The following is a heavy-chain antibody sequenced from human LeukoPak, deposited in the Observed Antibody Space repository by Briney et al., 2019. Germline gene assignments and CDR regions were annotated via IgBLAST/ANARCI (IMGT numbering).Heavy chain of an antibody. CDR2: IYTGGST. Sequence: GGSLRLSCAASGFSINHYYMTWIRQTPGKGLDWVSVIYTGGSTNYGDSVKGRFTISRDNSKNTLYLQMNSLRAEDTAVYYCASNLIVVRGLPDAFDIWGQGTMVTVSS. CDR1: GFSINHYY. CDR3: ASNLIVVRGLPDAFDI. V-gene: IGHV3-66*01. D-gene: IGHD2-15*01. J-gene: IGHJ3*02.